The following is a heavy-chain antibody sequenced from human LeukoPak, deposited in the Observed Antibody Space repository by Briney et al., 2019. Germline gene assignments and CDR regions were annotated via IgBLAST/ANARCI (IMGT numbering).Heavy chain of an antibody. Sequence: GASVKVSCKASGYTFTSYGISWVRQAPGQGLEWMGWINTNTGNPTYAQGFTGRFVFSLDTSVSTAYLQISSLKAEDTAVYYCARGVYYYDSSGYYGWSFDYWGQGTLVTVSS. CDR2: INTNTGNP. V-gene: IGHV7-4-1*02. J-gene: IGHJ4*02. CDR3: ARGVYYYDSSGYYGWSFDY. D-gene: IGHD3-22*01. CDR1: GYTFTSYG.